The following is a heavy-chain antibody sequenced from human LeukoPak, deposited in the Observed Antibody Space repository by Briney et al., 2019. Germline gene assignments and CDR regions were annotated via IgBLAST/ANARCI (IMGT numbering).Heavy chain of an antibody. V-gene: IGHV2-70*11. CDR3: ARIRWGAAMVYYYGMDV. D-gene: IGHD5-18*01. Sequence: SGPTLVNPTQTLTLTCTFSGFSLSTSGMCVSWIRQPPGKALEWLARIDWDDDKYYSTSLKTRLTISKDTSQNQVVLTMTNMDPVDTATYYCARIRWGAAMVYYYGMDVWGQGTTVTVSS. CDR1: GFSLSTSGMC. J-gene: IGHJ6*02. CDR2: IDWDDDK.